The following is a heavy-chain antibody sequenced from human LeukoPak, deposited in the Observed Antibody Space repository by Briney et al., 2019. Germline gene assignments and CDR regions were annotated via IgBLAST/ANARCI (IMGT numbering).Heavy chain of an antibody. CDR2: ISSSSSYI. CDR3: AELGITMIGGV. J-gene: IGHJ6*04. V-gene: IGHV3-21*01. CDR1: GFTFSSYS. Sequence: GGSLRLSCAASGFTFSSYSMNWVRQAPGKGLEWVSSISSSSSYIYSADSVKGRFTISRDNAKNSLYLQMNSLRVEDTAVYYCAELGITMIGGVWGKGTTVTISS. D-gene: IGHD3-10*02.